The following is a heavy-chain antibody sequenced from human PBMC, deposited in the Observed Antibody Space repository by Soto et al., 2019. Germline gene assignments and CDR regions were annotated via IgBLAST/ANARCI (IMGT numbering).Heavy chain of an antibody. J-gene: IGHJ3*02. CDR2: IDPSDSYT. V-gene: IGHV5-10-1*01. CDR3: ARHYYYDSSGHDAFDI. CDR1: GYSFTSYW. Sequence: GASLTISWKGSGYSFTSYWISWVRQMPGKGLEWMGRIDPSDSYTNYSPSFQGHVTISADKSISPAYLQWSSLKASDTAMYYCARHYYYDSSGHDAFDIWGQGTMVTVSS. D-gene: IGHD3-22*01.